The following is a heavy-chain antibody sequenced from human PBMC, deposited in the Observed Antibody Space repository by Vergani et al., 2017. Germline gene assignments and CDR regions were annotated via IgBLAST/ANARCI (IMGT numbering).Heavy chain of an antibody. V-gene: IGHV3-7*03. D-gene: IGHD3-22*01. J-gene: IGHJ4*02. CDR1: GFTFSSYW. CDR2: IKQGGSEK. Sequence: EVQLVESGGGLVQPGGSLRLSCAASGFTFSSYWMSWVRQAPGKGLEWVANIKQGGSEKYYVDSVKGRFTISRDNAKNSLYLQMNSLRAEETAVYYCAKKARYYYDSSGYLDYFDYWGQGTLVTVSS. CDR3: AKKARYYYDSSGYLDYFDY.